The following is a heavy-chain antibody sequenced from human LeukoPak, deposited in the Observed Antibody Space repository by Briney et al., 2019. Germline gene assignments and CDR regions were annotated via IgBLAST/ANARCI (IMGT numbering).Heavy chain of an antibody. D-gene: IGHD3-16*01. Sequence: GGSLRLSCAASGFTFSSTWMSWVRQAPGKGLEWVANIKHDGSETNYVDSVKGRFTISRDNAKNSLHLQMNSLRVEDTAVYYCAKNGGPHGMDVWGQGTTVTVFS. J-gene: IGHJ6*02. CDR2: IKHDGSET. V-gene: IGHV3-7*02. CDR1: GFTFSSTW. CDR3: AKNGGPHGMDV.